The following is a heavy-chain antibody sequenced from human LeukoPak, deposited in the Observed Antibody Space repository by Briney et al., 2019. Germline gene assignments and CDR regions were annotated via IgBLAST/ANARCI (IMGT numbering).Heavy chain of an antibody. CDR1: GFTFSRSW. CDR3: ARRSTAVAGADY. Sequence: PGGSLRLSCGAFGFTFSRSWMSWVRQAPRKGLEWVANIKQDESETYYVDSVKGRFTVSRDNTKNSLYLQMDSLRAEDTAVYYCARRSTAVAGADYWGQGTLVTVSS. D-gene: IGHD6-19*01. V-gene: IGHV3-7*01. J-gene: IGHJ4*02. CDR2: IKQDESET.